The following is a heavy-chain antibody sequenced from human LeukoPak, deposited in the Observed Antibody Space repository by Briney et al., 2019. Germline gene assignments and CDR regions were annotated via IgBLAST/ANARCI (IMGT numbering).Heavy chain of an antibody. J-gene: IGHJ3*02. V-gene: IGHV4-39*07. Sequence: PSETLSLTCTVTGGSISSSNYYWDWIRQPPGKGLEWIGSLYYSGNTYYNPSLKSRVTISVDTSRNQFSLKLTSVTAADTAVYYCARDQGIVGATRRAFDIWGQGTMVTVSS. CDR2: LYYSGNT. CDR3: ARDQGIVGATRRAFDI. D-gene: IGHD1-26*01. CDR1: GGSISSSNYY.